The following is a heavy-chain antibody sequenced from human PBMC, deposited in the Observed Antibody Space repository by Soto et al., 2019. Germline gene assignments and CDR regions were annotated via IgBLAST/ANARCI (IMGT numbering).Heavy chain of an antibody. V-gene: IGHV1-2*04. D-gene: IGHD3-22*01. CDR3: ARDTENYDSSGYYDY. CDR2: INADSGGT. CDR1: GYTFNSYA. Sequence: ASVKVSCKASGYTFNSYAMHWVRQAPGQGLEWMGWINADSGGTNYAQKFQGWVTMTRDTSISTAYMELSRLRSDDTAVYYCARDTENYDSSGYYDYWGQGTLVTVSS. J-gene: IGHJ4*02.